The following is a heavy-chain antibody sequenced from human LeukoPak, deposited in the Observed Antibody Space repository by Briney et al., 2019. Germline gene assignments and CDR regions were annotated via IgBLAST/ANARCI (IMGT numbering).Heavy chain of an antibody. CDR1: GFTFNNYS. CDR3: ATCSSISCSRGNWLDP. J-gene: IGHJ5*02. V-gene: IGHV3-48*01. CDR2: ISSSSKTI. D-gene: IGHD2-2*01. Sequence: GGSLRLSCAASGFTFNNYSMNWVGQAPGKGLEWVSYISSSSKTIYYADSVKGRFTISRDNAKNSLYLQMNSLRAEDTAVYYCATCSSISCSRGNWLDPWGQGTLVTVSS.